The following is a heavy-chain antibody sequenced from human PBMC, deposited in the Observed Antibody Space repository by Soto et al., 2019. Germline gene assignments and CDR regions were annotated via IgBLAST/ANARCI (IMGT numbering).Heavy chain of an antibody. CDR1: GGSVSTGVHY. V-gene: IGHV4-61*08. J-gene: IGHJ2*01. CDR2: IYYSGST. D-gene: IGHD6-13*01. CDR3: ARVYDTRWYWFDR. Sequence: QVQLQESGPGLVKPSETLSLTCTVSVSGGSVSTGVHYWSWIRQPPGKGLEWIGYIYYSGSTNYNPSLKSRVTISVDTSKNQFSLTLTSVTAAGTAVYYCARVYDTRWYWFDRWGRGTLVTVSS.